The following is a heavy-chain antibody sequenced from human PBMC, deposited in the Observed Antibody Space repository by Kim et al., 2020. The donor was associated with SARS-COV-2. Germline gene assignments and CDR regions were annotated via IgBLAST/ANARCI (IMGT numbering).Heavy chain of an antibody. D-gene: IGHD3-16*01. CDR3: ARRGREYFMVV. Sequence: GGSLRLSCAPSGFTFSSFGMSWVRQAPGKGLEWVSAIRNSGDNTYHADSVKGRFTTSRDNSKTTLYLQMNSLRAEDTATYYWARRGREYFMVVWVTGTTVTVSS. CDR1: GFTFSSFG. J-gene: IGHJ6*03. V-gene: IGHV3-23*01. CDR2: IRNSGDNT.